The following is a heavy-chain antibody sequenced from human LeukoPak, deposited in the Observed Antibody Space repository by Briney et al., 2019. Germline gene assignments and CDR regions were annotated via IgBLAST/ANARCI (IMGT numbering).Heavy chain of an antibody. J-gene: IGHJ5*02. Sequence: KPSETLSLTCTVSGGSISSSSYYWGWIRQPPGKGLEWIGSIYYSGSTYYNPSLKSRVTISVDTSKNQFSLKLSSVTAADTAVYYCARGAFEFRSTIFWSGRNWFDPWGQGTLVTVSS. CDR2: IYYSGST. D-gene: IGHD3-3*01. CDR3: ARGAFEFRSTIFWSGRNWFDP. CDR1: GGSISSSSYY. V-gene: IGHV4-39*01.